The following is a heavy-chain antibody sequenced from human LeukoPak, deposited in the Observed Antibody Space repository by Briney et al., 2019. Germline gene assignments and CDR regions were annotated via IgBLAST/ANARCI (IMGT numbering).Heavy chain of an antibody. CDR1: GFTFSSYA. J-gene: IGHJ4*02. V-gene: IGHV3-64*01. D-gene: IGHD2-15*01. CDR3: AREEICSGGSCYGGGLTDY. Sequence: PGGSLRLSCAASGFTFSSYAMHWVRQAPGKGLEYVSAISSNGGSTYYANSVKGRFTISRDNSKNTLYLQMGSLRAEDMAVYYCAREEICSGGSCYGGGLTDYWGQGTLVTVSS. CDR2: ISSNGGST.